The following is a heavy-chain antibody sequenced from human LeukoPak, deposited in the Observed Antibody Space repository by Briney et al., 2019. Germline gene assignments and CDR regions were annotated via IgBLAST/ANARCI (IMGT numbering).Heavy chain of an antibody. CDR2: IYYSGST. CDR1: GGSFSSYY. D-gene: IGHD1-26*01. V-gene: IGHV4-59*01. CDR3: ARDRWGGSYYRWFDP. Sequence: SETLSLTCAVYGGSFSSYYWSWIRQPPGKGLEWIGYIYYSGSTNYNPSLKSRVTISVDTSKNQFSLKLSSVTAADTAVYYCARDRWGGSYYRWFDPWGQGTLVTVSS. J-gene: IGHJ5*02.